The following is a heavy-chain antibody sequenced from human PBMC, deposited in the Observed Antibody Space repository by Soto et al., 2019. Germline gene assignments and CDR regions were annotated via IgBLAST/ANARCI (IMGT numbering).Heavy chain of an antibody. CDR3: ARDLAKGGGSAGFDY. CDR2: INPKSGGT. D-gene: IGHD1-26*01. V-gene: IGHV1-2*02. J-gene: IGHJ4*02. Sequence: WASVKVSCKASGYTFTVYYMHWVRQAPGQGREWMGWINPKSGGTMYPQKFQGRVTMTWDTSISTAYMALTRLRSDNTAVYCWARDLAKGGGSAGFDYWGQGTLVTVSS. CDR1: GYTFTVYY.